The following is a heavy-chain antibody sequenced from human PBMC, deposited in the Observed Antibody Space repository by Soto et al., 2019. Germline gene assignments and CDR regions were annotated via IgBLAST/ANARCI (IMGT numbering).Heavy chain of an antibody. CDR1: GYIFPTFW. CDR2: IYPGGSDT. J-gene: IGHJ4*02. CDR3: AYSLASVGGFLFDY. Sequence: GESPKTPRQGLGYIFPTFWIGLVPPMPGKGAGWMWIIYPGGSDTRYSPSFQGQVNISHHKSISTAHLQWSSVQPSDGAMYHCAYSLASVGGFLFDYWGQGTLVTVSS. V-gene: IGHV5-51*01. D-gene: IGHD3-16*01.